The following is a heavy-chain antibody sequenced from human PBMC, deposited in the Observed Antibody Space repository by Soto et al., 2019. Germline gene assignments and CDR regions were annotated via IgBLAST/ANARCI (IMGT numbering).Heavy chain of an antibody. CDR2: ISGSGGST. V-gene: IGHV3-23*01. D-gene: IGHD2-2*01. J-gene: IGHJ4*02. CDR1: GFTFSSYA. Sequence: GGSLRLSCAASGFTFSSYAMSWVRQAPGKGLEWVSAISGSGGSTYYADSVKGRFTISRDNSKNTLYLQMNSLRAEDTAVYYCAKDQGGHCSSTSCYADFDYWGQGTLVTVSS. CDR3: AKDQGGHCSSTSCYADFDY.